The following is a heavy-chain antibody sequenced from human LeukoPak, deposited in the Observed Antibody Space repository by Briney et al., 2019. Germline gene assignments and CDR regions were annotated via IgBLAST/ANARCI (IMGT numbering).Heavy chain of an antibody. CDR3: AKDGVWFGELFCDY. Sequence: PGGSLRLSCAASGVTFSSYAMSWVRQAPGKGLEWVSAISGSGGSTYYADSVKGRFTISRDNSKNTLYLQMNSLRAEDTAVYYCAKDGVWFGELFCDYWGQGTLVTVSS. D-gene: IGHD3-10*01. V-gene: IGHV3-23*01. CDR2: ISGSGGST. J-gene: IGHJ4*02. CDR1: GVTFSSYA.